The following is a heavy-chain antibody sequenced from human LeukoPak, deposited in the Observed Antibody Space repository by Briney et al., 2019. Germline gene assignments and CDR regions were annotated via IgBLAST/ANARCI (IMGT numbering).Heavy chain of an antibody. J-gene: IGHJ4*02. CDR1: GFTFGDYT. CDR3: TRDPPTRY. CDR2: IRNKADGGTP. Sequence: GGSLRLSCTASGFTFGDYTITWIRQAPGKGLEWVGFIRNKADGGTPEYAASVKGRFTISRDDSKSIAYLQLNSLKTDDTAVYYCTRDPPTRYWGQGILVSVSS. D-gene: IGHD1-26*01. V-gene: IGHV3-49*03.